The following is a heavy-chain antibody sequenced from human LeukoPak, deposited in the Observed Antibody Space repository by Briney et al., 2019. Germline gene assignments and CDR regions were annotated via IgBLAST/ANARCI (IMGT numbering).Heavy chain of an antibody. CDR2: LSRGGGTT. J-gene: IGHJ4*02. Sequence: GGSLRLSCTGSGFNFNMFAMNWVRQATGQGLEWVSGLSRGGGTTNYADSVKGRFTISRGKSKNMVFLQMNSLRPEDTAVYYCAKEQRIRHCSEGVCMEGYYFNYWGQGSLVTVSS. D-gene: IGHD2-8*01. CDR3: AKEQRIRHCSEGVCMEGYYFNY. V-gene: IGHV3-23*01. CDR1: GFNFNMFA.